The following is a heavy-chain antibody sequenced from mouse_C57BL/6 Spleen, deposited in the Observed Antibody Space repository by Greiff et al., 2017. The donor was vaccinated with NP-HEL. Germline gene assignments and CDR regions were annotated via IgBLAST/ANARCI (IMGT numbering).Heavy chain of an antibody. D-gene: IGHD1-1*01. Sequence: VQLQQSGAELVRPGTSVTVSCKASGYAFTNYLIEWVKQRPGQGLEWIGVINPGSGGTNYNGKIKGKATLTADKSSSTAYMHLSSLTSEDSAVYFCARSAHYGSSYPAWFAYWGQGTLVTVSA. CDR1: GYAFTNYL. V-gene: IGHV1-54*01. J-gene: IGHJ3*01. CDR2: INPGSGGT. CDR3: ARSAHYGSSYPAWFAY.